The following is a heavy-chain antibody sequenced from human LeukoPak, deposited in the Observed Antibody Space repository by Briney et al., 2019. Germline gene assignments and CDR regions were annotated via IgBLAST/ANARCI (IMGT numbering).Heavy chain of an antibody. J-gene: IGHJ4*02. CDR2: IYYSGST. CDR3: ARAFYDSSTFDY. CDR1: GGSISSGGYY. Sequence: SETLSLTCAVYGGSISSGGYYWSWTRQHPGKGLEWIGYIYYSGSTYYNPSLKSRVTISVDTSKNQFSPKLSSVTAADTAVYYCARAFYDSSTFDYWGQGTLVTVSS. V-gene: IGHV4-31*11. D-gene: IGHD3-22*01.